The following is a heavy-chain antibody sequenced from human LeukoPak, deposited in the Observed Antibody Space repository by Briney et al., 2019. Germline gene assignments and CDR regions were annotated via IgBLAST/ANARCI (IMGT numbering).Heavy chain of an antibody. V-gene: IGHV3-33*01. CDR2: LWYDGRTK. CDR1: GSTFSSYG. Sequence: PGRSLRLSCAASGSTFSSYGMDWVRQAPGKGLQWVAVLWYDGRTKYYAESVKGRFTISRDNSKNTLYLQMNSLRAEDTAVYYCARDYCGGDCYVDYWGQGTLVTVSS. CDR3: ARDYCGGDCYVDY. D-gene: IGHD2-21*02. J-gene: IGHJ4*02.